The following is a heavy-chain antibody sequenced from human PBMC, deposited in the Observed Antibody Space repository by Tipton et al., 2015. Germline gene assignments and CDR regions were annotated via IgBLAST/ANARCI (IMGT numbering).Heavy chain of an antibody. V-gene: IGHV3-11*01. J-gene: IGHJ4*02. CDR1: GFTFSDYD. D-gene: IGHD2-15*01. Sequence: SLRLSCAASGFTFSDYDMNWIRQAPGKGLEWVSYIRRSGNTIYYADSVKGRFTISRDNSKNTLYLEMNSLRVEDTAVYYCARGKIDARISFDYWGQGTLVTVSS. CDR2: IRRSGNTI. CDR3: ARGKIDARISFDY.